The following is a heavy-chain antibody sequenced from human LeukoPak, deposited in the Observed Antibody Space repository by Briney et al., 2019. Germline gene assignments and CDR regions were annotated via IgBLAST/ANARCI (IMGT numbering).Heavy chain of an antibody. J-gene: IGHJ6*03. CDR1: GFTFSSYG. D-gene: IGHD1-26*01. CDR2: IRYDGNNK. CDR3: AKDKGGSHYYYYYMDV. V-gene: IGHV3-30*02. Sequence: PGGSLRLSCAASGFTFSSYGMHWVRQAPGKGLEWVAFIRYDGNNKYYADSVKGRFTISRDNSKNTLYLQMNSLRAEDTAVYYCAKDKGGSHYYYYYMDVWGKGTTVTVSS.